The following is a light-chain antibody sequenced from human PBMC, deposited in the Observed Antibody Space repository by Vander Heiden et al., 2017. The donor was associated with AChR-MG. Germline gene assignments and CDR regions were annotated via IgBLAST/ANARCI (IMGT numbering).Light chain of an antibody. Sequence: DIHMTQSPSSLSASVGDRVTITCRASEGINNYLIWYQQKPGKAPNLLIYIASNLHSGVPSRFSGSGSQTNFTLTISNPQPEDFATYYCQQTYNLPRTFGQGTKVEIK. J-gene: IGKJ2*02. CDR3: QQTYNLPRT. CDR2: IAS. V-gene: IGKV1-39*01. CDR1: EGINNY.